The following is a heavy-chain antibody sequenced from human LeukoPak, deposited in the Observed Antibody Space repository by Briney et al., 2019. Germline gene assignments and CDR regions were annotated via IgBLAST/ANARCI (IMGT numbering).Heavy chain of an antibody. D-gene: IGHD3-10*01. CDR3: STLTRGAFDI. J-gene: IGHJ3*02. V-gene: IGHV4-59*08. CDR2: IYYSGST. Sequence: SETLSLTCTVSGGSISSYYWSWIRQPPGKGLEWIGYIYYSGSTYYNPSLKSRVTISVDTSKNQFSLKLSSVTAADTAVYYCSTLTRGAFDIWGQGTMVTVSS. CDR1: GGSISSYY.